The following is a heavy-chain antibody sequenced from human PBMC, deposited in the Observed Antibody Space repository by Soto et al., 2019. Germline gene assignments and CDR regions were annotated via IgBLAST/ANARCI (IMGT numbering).Heavy chain of an antibody. D-gene: IGHD6-19*01. CDR1: GFTVNNNY. CDR3: AKTANGWFSALDI. V-gene: IGHV3-66*01. J-gene: IGHJ3*02. Sequence: GGSLRLSCAASGFTVNNNYMSWVRQAPGKGLEWVAVIYSGGSTNYEDSVKGRFTMSIDKSKNTVYLQMNSLRAEDTAVYYCAKTANGWFSALDIWGQGTMVTVSS. CDR2: IYSGGST.